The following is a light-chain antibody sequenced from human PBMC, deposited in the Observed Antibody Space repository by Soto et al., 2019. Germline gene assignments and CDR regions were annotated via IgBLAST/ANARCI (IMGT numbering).Light chain of an antibody. Sequence: VVLTQSPDTLSLSPGERATLSCRASQSVSSDYLAWYRQKPGQAPRLLIYGVSTRATGVPDRFSGSGSGTDFTLTISRLEPEDFAVYYCQRYGTSLTWTFGQGTKVDIK. V-gene: IGKV3-20*01. CDR1: QSVSSDY. CDR3: QRYGTSLTWT. CDR2: GVS. J-gene: IGKJ1*01.